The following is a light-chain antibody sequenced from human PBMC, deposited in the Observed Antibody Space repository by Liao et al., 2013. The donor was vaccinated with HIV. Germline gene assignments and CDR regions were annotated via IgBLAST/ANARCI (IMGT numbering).Light chain of an antibody. CDR2: YDS. CDR1: IIVTKR. Sequence: SYELTQPASVSVAPGKTARITCGGDIIVTKRVHWYQQKPGQAPVLVISYDSDRPSGIPERFSGSKSGNTAALTISRVEAGDEADYHCQVWDDSTDHFFVFGSGTKLTVL. J-gene: IGLJ1*01. CDR3: QVWDDSTDHFFV. V-gene: IGLV3-21*01.